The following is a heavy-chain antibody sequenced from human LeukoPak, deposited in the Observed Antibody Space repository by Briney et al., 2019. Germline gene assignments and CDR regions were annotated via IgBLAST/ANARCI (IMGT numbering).Heavy chain of an antibody. J-gene: IGHJ4*02. Sequence: GESLRLSCAASGFTVSNNYMSWVRQAPGKGLEWVSVIYSGGSTYYADSVKGRFTISRDNSKNTLYLQMNSLRAEDTAVYYCARDSRGYNYLYFDYWGQGTLVTVSS. CDR3: ARDSRGYNYLYFDY. CDR2: IYSGGST. D-gene: IGHD5-18*01. V-gene: IGHV3-53*01. CDR1: GFTVSNNY.